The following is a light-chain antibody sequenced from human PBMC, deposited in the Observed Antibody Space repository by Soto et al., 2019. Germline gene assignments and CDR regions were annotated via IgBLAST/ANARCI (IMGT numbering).Light chain of an antibody. CDR2: DVS. V-gene: IGLV2-8*01. Sequence: QSALTQPPSASGSPGQSVTISCTGTSSDVGGYNYVSWYQHHPGKAPKLMIYDVSKRPSGVPDRFSGSKSGNTASLTVSGLQAEDEADYYCSSYAGSKNPHVAFGGGTKVTVL. J-gene: IGLJ2*01. CDR3: SSYAGSKNPHVA. CDR1: SSDVGGYNY.